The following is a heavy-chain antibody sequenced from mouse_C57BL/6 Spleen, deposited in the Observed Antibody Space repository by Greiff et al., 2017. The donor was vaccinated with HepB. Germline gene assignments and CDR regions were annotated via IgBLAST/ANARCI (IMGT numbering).Heavy chain of an antibody. CDR3: TKANWEVYFGV. V-gene: IGHV14-4*01. D-gene: IGHD4-1*01. Sequence: VQLKQSGAELVRPGASVKLSCTASGFNFKDDYMHWVKQRPEQGLEWIGWIDPENGDTEYASKFQGKATLTADTSSNTAYLQLSSLTSEDTAVYYCTKANWEVYFGVWGTGTTVTVSS. CDR2: IDPENGDT. CDR1: GFNFKDDY. J-gene: IGHJ1*03.